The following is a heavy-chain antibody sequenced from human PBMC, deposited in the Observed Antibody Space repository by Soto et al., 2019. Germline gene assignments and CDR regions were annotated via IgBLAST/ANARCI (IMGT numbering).Heavy chain of an antibody. CDR2: ISAHNGNT. D-gene: IGHD1-1*01. CDR3: ARGRYGDY. V-gene: IGHV1-18*01. J-gene: IGHJ4*02. Sequence: QVHLVQSGAEVKKPGASVKVSCKGSGYTFTSYGITWVRQAPGQGLEWMGWISAHNGNTDYAQKLQGRVTVTRDTSTRTVYMELRSLRFDDTAVSYCARGRYGDYWGQGALVTVSS. CDR1: GYTFTSYG.